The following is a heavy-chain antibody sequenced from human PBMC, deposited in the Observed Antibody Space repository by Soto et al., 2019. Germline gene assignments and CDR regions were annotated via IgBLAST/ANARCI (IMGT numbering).Heavy chain of an antibody. D-gene: IGHD5-18*01. Sequence: ASVKVSCKASGYTFTSYGISWVRQAPGQGLEWMGWISAYNGNTNYAQKLQGRVTMTTDTSTSTAYMELRSLRSDDTAVYYCARRRNPGYSYGLNDYFDYWGQGTLVTVPS. V-gene: IGHV1-18*04. CDR2: ISAYNGNT. J-gene: IGHJ4*02. CDR3: ARRRNPGYSYGLNDYFDY. CDR1: GYTFTSYG.